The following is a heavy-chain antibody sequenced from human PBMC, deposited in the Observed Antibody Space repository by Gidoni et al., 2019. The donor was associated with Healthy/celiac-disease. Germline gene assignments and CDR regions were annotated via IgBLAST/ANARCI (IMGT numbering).Heavy chain of an antibody. Sequence: QVQLQESGPGLVKPSQTLSLPCTVPGGSISSGGYYWSWIRQHPGKGLEWIGYIYYSGSTYYNPSLKSRVTISVDTSKNQFSLKLSSVTAADTAVYYCARSRPDYGDYEYYFDYWGQGTLVTVSS. V-gene: IGHV4-31*03. D-gene: IGHD4-17*01. CDR2: IYYSGST. J-gene: IGHJ4*02. CDR3: ARSRPDYGDYEYYFDY. CDR1: GGSISSGGYY.